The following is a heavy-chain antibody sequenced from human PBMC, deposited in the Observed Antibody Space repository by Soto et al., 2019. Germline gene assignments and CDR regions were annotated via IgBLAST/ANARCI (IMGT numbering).Heavy chain of an antibody. CDR2: IYYSGST. D-gene: IGHD7-27*01. J-gene: IGHJ2*01. V-gene: IGHV4-59*01. Sequence: QVQLQESGPGLVKPSETLSLTCTVSGGSISSYYWSWIRQPPGKGLEWIGDIYYSGSTNYNPSLKSRATIPVDTSKTQFPLKLSSVTAADTAVDYCARRINWGYWYFDLWGRGTLVTVSS. CDR3: ARRINWGYWYFDL. CDR1: GGSISSYY.